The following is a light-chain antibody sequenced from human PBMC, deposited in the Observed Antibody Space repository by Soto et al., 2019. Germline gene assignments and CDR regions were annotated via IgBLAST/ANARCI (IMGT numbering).Light chain of an antibody. V-gene: IGKV1-5*03. CDR2: KAS. CDR3: EQYNSYRLT. Sequence: DIQMTQSHSTLSASVGDRVTITCRASQSISTYLARYQQKPGKAPKVLIYKASGLESGVPSRFRGAGSGTEFTLTISRLQADDFATDYCEQYNSYRLTFGLGTKV. J-gene: IGKJ1*01. CDR1: QSISTY.